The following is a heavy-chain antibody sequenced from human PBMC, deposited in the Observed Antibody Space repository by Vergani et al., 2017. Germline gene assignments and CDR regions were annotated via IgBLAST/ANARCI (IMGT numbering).Heavy chain of an antibody. D-gene: IGHD2-15*01. CDR2: IIPILGIA. Sequence: QVQLVQSGAEVKKPGSSVKVSCKASGGTFSSYTISWVRQAPGQGLEWMGRIIPILGIANYAQKFQGRVTITADKSTSTAYMELSSLRSEDTAVYYCAFCSGDSCYEDYWGQGTLVTVSS. V-gene: IGHV1-69*02. CDR1: GGTFSSYT. CDR3: AFCSGDSCYEDY. J-gene: IGHJ4*02.